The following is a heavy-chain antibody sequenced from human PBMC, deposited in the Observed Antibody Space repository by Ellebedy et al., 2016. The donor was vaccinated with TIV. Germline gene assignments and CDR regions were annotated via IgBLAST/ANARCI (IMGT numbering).Heavy chain of an antibody. Sequence: PGGSLRLSCAASGFTFSNYCMHRVRQAPGKGLEWVAVVSYDGKNKYYADSVKGRFTTSRDNSKNTLILQVNSLRAEDTAVYYCAREMLGGGYSFVTDCWGQGTLVTVSS. V-gene: IGHV3-30*03. J-gene: IGHJ4*02. CDR2: VSYDGKNK. CDR3: AREMLGGGYSFVTDC. CDR1: GFTFSNYC. D-gene: IGHD5-18*01.